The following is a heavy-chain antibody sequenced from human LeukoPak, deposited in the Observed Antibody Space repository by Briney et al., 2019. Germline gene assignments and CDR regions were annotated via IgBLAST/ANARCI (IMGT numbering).Heavy chain of an antibody. CDR3: ARSSRTWGVFEI. V-gene: IGHV3-23*01. Sequence: GGSMRLSSAASGFIFSGYTMSWVRQAPGKGMEWVSAISTGGDDTTYTDSVKGRFTISSNSSKNTLSLHLNSLRAEDTAISSCARSSRTWGVFEIRGQRTIVTV. J-gene: IGHJ3*02. D-gene: IGHD7-27*01. CDR2: ISTGGDDT. CDR1: GFIFSGYT.